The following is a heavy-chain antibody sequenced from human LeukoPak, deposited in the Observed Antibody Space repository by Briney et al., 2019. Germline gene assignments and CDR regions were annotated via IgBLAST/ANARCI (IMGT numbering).Heavy chain of an antibody. CDR3: AREGSGWYYFDY. V-gene: IGHV3-13*01. CDR2: IGTLSDT. D-gene: IGHD6-19*01. J-gene: IGHJ4*02. Sequence: GGSLRLSCAASGFTFSNSGMHWVRQATGKGLEWVSAIGTLSDTYYPVSVKGRFTISRDNAKNSLYLQMNSLTAGDTAVYYCAREGSGWYYFDYWGQGTLVTVSS. CDR1: GFTFSNSG.